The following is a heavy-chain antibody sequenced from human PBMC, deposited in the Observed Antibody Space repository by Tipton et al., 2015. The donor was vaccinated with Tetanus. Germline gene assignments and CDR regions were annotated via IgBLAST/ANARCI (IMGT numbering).Heavy chain of an antibody. V-gene: IGHV4-61*01. CDR1: GGSVSRSSHY. Sequence: LSLTCTVSGGSVSRSSHYWTWIRQPPGKELEWVGYVYHSGSTNYHPSLKSRLTISVDTSKNQFSLNLRSVITADTAVYYCARANNDYPKKGPFDYWGQGILVTVSS. D-gene: IGHD5-12*01. CDR3: ARANNDYPKKGPFDY. J-gene: IGHJ4*02. CDR2: VYHSGST.